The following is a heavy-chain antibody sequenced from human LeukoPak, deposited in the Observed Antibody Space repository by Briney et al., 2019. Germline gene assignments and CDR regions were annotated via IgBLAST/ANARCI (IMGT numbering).Heavy chain of an antibody. J-gene: IGHJ4*02. CDR1: GFTFSSYT. V-gene: IGHV3-21*01. Sequence: TGESLRLSCAASGFTFSSYTMNWVRQAPGKGLEWVSSISSSSGYIYYADSVKGRFTISRDNAKNSLYLQMNSLRAEDTAVYYCAIYYDSSGYLDYWGQGALVTVSS. CDR3: AIYYDSSGYLDY. CDR2: ISSSSGYI. D-gene: IGHD3-22*01.